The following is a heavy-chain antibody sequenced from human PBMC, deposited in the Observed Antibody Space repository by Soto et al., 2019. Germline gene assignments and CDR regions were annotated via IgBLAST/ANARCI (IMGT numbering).Heavy chain of an antibody. CDR1: GGSFSGYY. V-gene: IGHV4-34*01. CDR3: ARGGYNYDY. Sequence: QVQLQQWGAGLLKPSETLSLTCAVYGGSFSGYYWSWIRQPPGKGLEWIGEINHSGSTNYNPSLKXRXTXXVDTSKNQFSLKLSSVTAADTAVYYCARGGYNYDYWGQGTLVTVSS. D-gene: IGHD5-12*01. CDR2: INHSGST. J-gene: IGHJ4*02.